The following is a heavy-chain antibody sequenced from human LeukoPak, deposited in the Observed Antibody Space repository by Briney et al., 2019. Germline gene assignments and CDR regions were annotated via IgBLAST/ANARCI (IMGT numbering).Heavy chain of an antibody. J-gene: IGHJ4*02. CDR3: AKMTMVGSFDH. Sequence: GRSLRLSCAASGFTFNNYAMSWVREAPGKGLKWVSGISGSGGSTFHADSVKGRFTISRDNSKHTLYLQMNNLRAEDTAVYYCAKMTMVGSFDHWGQGTLVIVSS. V-gene: IGHV3-23*01. CDR2: ISGSGGST. D-gene: IGHD4/OR15-4a*01. CDR1: GFTFNNYA.